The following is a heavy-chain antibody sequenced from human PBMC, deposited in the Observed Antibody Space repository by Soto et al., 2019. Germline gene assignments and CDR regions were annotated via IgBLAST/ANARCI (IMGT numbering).Heavy chain of an antibody. J-gene: IGHJ2*01. D-gene: IGHD3-10*01. CDR2: ISGSGGST. CDR3: AKDRPLREGVTIHWYFDL. V-gene: IGHV3-23*01. Sequence: GGSLRLSCAASGFTFSSYAMSWVRQAPGKGLVWVSAISGSGGSTYYADSVKGRFTISRDNSKNTLYLQMNSLRAEDTAVYYCAKDRPLREGVTIHWYFDLWGRGTLVTVSS. CDR1: GFTFSSYA.